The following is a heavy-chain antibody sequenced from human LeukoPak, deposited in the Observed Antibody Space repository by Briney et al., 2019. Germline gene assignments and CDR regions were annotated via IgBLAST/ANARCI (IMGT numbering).Heavy chain of an antibody. V-gene: IGHV3-74*01. Sequence: GGSLRLSCAASGFTFSSYWMHWVRQAPGKGLVWVSRINSDGSSTYYADSVKGRFTISRDNSKNTLYLQMNSLRAEDTAVYYCAKATPYKYCSSTSCYAPNYFDYWGQGTLVTVSS. J-gene: IGHJ4*02. CDR2: INSDGSST. CDR1: GFTFSSYW. CDR3: AKATPYKYCSSTSCYAPNYFDY. D-gene: IGHD2-2*01.